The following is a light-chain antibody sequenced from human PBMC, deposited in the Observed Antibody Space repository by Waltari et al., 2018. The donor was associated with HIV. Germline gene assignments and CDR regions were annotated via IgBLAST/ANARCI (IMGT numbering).Light chain of an antibody. CDR3: AAWDGSLSGRV. V-gene: IGLV1-47*01. CDR1: SSNIGSNY. J-gene: IGLJ3*02. CDR2: RNN. Sequence: QSVLTQPPSASGTPGQRVTISCSGSSSNIGSNYVYWYHPLPGTAPKPLTCRNNHRPAGVHDRFSGSTSGTSASLAISGVRSEDEAAYYWAAWDGSLSGRVFGGETKLTVL.